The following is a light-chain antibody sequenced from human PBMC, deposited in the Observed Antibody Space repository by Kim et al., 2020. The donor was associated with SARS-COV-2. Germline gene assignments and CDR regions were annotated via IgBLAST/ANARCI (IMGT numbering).Light chain of an antibody. J-gene: IGKJ2*01. CDR2: AAS. V-gene: IGKV1-8*01. CDR1: QGISSY. CDR3: QQYYSYPYNT. Sequence: AIRITQSPSSLSASTGDRVTITCRASQGISSYLAWYQQKPGKAPKLLIYAASTLQSGVPSRFSGSGSGTDFTLTISCLQSEDFATYYCQQYYSYPYNTFGQGTKLEI.